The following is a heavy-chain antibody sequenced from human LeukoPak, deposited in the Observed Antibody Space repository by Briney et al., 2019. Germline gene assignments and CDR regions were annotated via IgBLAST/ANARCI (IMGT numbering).Heavy chain of an antibody. J-gene: IGHJ4*02. CDR2: INPNSGGT. D-gene: IGHD2-2*02. CDR1: GYTFTGYY. CDR3: ARIYCSSTSCYTDY. Sequence: ASVKVSCKASGYTFTGYYMHWVRQAPGQGLEWMGWINPNSGGTNYAQKFQGRVTMTRDTSISTAYMELSRLRSDDTAVYYCARIYCSSTSCYTDYWGQGTLVTVSS. V-gene: IGHV1-2*02.